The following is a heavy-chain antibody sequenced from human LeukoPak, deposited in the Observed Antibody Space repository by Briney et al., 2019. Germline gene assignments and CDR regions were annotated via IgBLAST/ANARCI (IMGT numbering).Heavy chain of an antibody. V-gene: IGHV3-33*01. D-gene: IGHD3-22*01. J-gene: IGHJ4*02. CDR1: GFTFSSYG. CDR3: ARIYYDSSGYLFIDY. CDR2: IWYDGSNK. Sequence: GGSLRLSCAASGFTFSSYGMHWVRQAPGKGLEWVAVIWYDGSNKYYADSVKGRFTISRDNSKNTLYLQMNSLRAEDTAVYYCARIYYDSSGYLFIDYWGQGTLVTVSS.